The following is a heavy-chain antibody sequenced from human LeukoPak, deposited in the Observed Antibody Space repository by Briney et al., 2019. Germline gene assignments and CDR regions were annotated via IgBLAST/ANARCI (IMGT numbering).Heavy chain of an antibody. CDR2: IYSGGST. CDR3: ASPSRSGSYHLGAFDI. Sequence: GGSLXLSCAASGFTVSSNYMSWVRQAPGKGLEWVSVIYSGGSTYYADSVKGRFTISRDNSKNTLYLQMNSLRAEDTAVYYCASPSRSGSYHLGAFDIWGQGTMVTVSS. CDR1: GFTVSSNY. V-gene: IGHV3-66*01. D-gene: IGHD1-26*01. J-gene: IGHJ3*02.